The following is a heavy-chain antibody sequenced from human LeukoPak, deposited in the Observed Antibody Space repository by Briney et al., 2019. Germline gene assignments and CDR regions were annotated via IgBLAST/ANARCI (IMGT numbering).Heavy chain of an antibody. J-gene: IGHJ6*03. Sequence: PGGSLRLSCEASGFTFSRFIMSWVRQAPGKGLEWVSSISSSGTYIYYADSVKGRFTISRDNAKNSLYLQMNSLRAEDTAVYYCTRDVFATVPAASYYYIDVWGKGTTVTVSS. V-gene: IGHV3-21*01. CDR2: ISSSGTYI. CDR1: GFTFSRFI. D-gene: IGHD2-2*01. CDR3: TRDVFATVPAASYYYIDV.